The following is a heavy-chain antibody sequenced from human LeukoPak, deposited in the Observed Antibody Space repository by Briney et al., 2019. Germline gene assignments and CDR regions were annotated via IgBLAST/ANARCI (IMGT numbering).Heavy chain of an antibody. J-gene: IGHJ4*02. D-gene: IGHD3-16*02. CDR3: ARGNDYVWGSYRYFDY. CDR1: GYTFTGYY. Sequence: ASVKVSCKASGYTFTGYYMHWVRQAPGQGLEWMGRINPNSGGANYAQKFQGRVTMTRDTSISTAYMELSRLRSDDTAVYYCARGNDYVWGSYRYFDYRGQGTLVTVSS. CDR2: INPNSGGA. V-gene: IGHV1-2*06.